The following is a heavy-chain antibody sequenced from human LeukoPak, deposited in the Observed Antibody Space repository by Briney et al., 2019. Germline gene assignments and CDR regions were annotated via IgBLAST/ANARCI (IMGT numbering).Heavy chain of an antibody. V-gene: IGHV3-30-3*01. CDR1: GFTFSSYA. J-gene: IGHJ4*02. D-gene: IGHD3-22*01. CDR3: ARDLPDSSGYFSNFDY. CDR2: ISYDGSNK. Sequence: PGRSLRLSCAASGFTFSSYAMHWVRQAPGKGLEWVAVISYDGSNKYYADSVKGRFTISRDNSKNTLYLQMNSLRAEDTAVYYCARDLPDSSGYFSNFDYWGQGTLVTVSS.